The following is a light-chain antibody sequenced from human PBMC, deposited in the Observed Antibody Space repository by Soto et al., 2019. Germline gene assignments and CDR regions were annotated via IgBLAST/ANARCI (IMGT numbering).Light chain of an antibody. Sequence: QSVLTQPPSASGTPGQRVTISCSGSSSNIGSNFVFWYQQLPGTAPKLLIYRNNQRPSGVPDRFSGSKSGTSASLAISGLRSADEADYYCAAWDDSLSGPSYVFGTGTQVPVL. CDR1: SSNIGSNF. CDR3: AAWDDSLSGPSYV. J-gene: IGLJ1*01. CDR2: RNN. V-gene: IGLV1-47*01.